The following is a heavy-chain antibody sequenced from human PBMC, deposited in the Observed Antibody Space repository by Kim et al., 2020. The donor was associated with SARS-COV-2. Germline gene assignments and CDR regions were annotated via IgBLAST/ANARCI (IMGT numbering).Heavy chain of an antibody. Sequence: ASVKVSCKASGYTFTSYDINWVRQATGQGLEWMGWMNPNSGNTGYAQKFQGRVTMTRNTSISTAYMELSSLRSEDTAVYYCARGVLYYGDYGHWGQGTLVTVSS. CDR2: MNPNSGNT. V-gene: IGHV1-8*01. J-gene: IGHJ4*02. CDR3: ARGVLYYGDYGH. CDR1: GYTFTSYD. D-gene: IGHD4-17*01.